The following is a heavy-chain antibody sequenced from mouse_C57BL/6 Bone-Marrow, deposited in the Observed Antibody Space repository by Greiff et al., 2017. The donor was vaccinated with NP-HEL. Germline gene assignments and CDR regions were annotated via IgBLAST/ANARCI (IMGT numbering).Heavy chain of an antibody. V-gene: IGHV1-15*01. CDR3: TRKFITTGGVYWYFDV. Sequence: VKLVESGAELVRPGASVTLSCKASGYTFTDYEMHWVKQTPVHGLEWIGAIDPETGGTAYNQKFKGKAILTADKSSSTAYMELRSLTSEDSAVYYCTRKFITTGGVYWYFDVWGTGTTVTVSS. D-gene: IGHD1-1*01. CDR2: IDPETGGT. J-gene: IGHJ1*03. CDR1: GYTFTDYE.